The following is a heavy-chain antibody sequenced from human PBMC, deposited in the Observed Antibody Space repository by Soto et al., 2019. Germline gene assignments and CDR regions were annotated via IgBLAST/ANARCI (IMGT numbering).Heavy chain of an antibody. D-gene: IGHD6-13*01. CDR3: AKDVGYSSSWSLGMDV. J-gene: IGHJ6*02. Sequence: GGSLRLSCAASGFTFSSYAMSWVRQAPGKGLEWVSAISGSGGSTYYADSVKGRFTISRDNSKNTLYLQMNSLRAEDTAVYYCAKDVGYSSSWSLGMDVWGQGTTVTVSS. CDR1: GFTFSSYA. V-gene: IGHV3-23*01. CDR2: ISGSGGST.